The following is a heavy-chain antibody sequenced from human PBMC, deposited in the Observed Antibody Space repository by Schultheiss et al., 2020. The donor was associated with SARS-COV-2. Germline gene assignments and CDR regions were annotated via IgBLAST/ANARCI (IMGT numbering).Heavy chain of an antibody. V-gene: IGHV4-59*01. D-gene: IGHD3-22*01. J-gene: IGHJ6*02. CDR3: ARDRVEYYYDSSGYYSGYYYGMDV. Sequence: SETLSLTCTVSGGSISSYYWSWIRQPPGKGLEWIGYIYDSGSTNYNSSLKSRVTISVDTSKNQFSLKLSSVTAADTAVYYCARDRVEYYYDSSGYYSGYYYGMDVWGQGTTVTVSS. CDR2: IYDSGST. CDR1: GGSISSYY.